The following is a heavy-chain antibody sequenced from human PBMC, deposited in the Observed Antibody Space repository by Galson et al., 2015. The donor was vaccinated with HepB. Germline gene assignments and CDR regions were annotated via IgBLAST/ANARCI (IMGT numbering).Heavy chain of an antibody. CDR3: ARESRGLRFLEWLLYSPNFDY. CDR1: GYTFTSYG. Sequence: SVKVSCKASGYTFTSYGISWVRQAPGQGLEWMGWISAYNGNTNYAQKLQGRVTMTTDTSTSTAYMELRSLRSDDTAVYYCARESRGLRFLEWLLYSPNFDYWGQGTLVTVSS. V-gene: IGHV1-18*04. J-gene: IGHJ4*02. D-gene: IGHD3-3*01. CDR2: ISAYNGNT.